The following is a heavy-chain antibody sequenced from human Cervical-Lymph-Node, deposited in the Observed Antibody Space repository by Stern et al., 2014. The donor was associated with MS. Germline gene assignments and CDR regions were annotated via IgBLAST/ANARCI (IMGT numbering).Heavy chain of an antibody. D-gene: IGHD4-17*01. V-gene: IGHV1-69*01. Sequence: EHLVESGAEVKKPGSSVKVSCKISGGTFRSHALSWVRQAAGQGLEWMGAIFPISDTPDYAQKFQGRVTITADESTTTVYMELSNLRSEDTAFYYCARGTTAVTTEPFDPWGQGTLVTVSS. CDR3: ARGTTAVTTEPFDP. CDR1: GGTFRSHA. CDR2: IFPISDTP. J-gene: IGHJ5*02.